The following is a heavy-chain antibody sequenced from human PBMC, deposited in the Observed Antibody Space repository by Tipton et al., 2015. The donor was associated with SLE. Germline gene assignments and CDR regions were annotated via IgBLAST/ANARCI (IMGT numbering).Heavy chain of an antibody. J-gene: IGHJ4*02. CDR2: IFQSGNT. Sequence: TLSLTCTVSGGSISSSSYYWGWIRQTPGKGLEWIGSIFQSGNTYYNPSLKSRVSMSTDTFKNQLFLRLSSVTAADTAVYYCARHDYDDNGYYLHYFDYWGQGTLVTVSS. CDR3: ARHDYDDNGYYLHYFDY. D-gene: IGHD3-22*01. V-gene: IGHV4-39*07. CDR1: GGSISSSSYY.